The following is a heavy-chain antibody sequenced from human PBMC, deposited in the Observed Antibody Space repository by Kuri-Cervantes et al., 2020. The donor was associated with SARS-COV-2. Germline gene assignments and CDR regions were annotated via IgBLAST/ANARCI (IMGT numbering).Heavy chain of an antibody. CDR2: ISGGST. D-gene: IGHD3-3*01. J-gene: IGHJ4*02. CDR1: GFTVSSNE. CDR3: ARVRLGVVIMEYYFDY. V-gene: IGHV3-38-3*01. Sequence: ETLSLTCAASGFTVSSNEMSWVRQAPGKGLEWVSSISGGSTYYADSRKGRFTISRDNSKNTLYLQMNSLRAEDTAVYYCARVRLGVVIMEYYFDYWGQGTLVTVSS.